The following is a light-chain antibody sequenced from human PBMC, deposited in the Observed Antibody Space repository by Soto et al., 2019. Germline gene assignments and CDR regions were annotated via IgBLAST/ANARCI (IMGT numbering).Light chain of an antibody. CDR1: QSISNR. V-gene: IGKV1-5*01. J-gene: IGKJ1*01. CDR3: QQYGGMWT. CDR2: DAS. Sequence: DIQMTQSPATLSASLGERATITCRASQSISNRLAWYQQQPGKAPQVLFYDASSLESGVPSRLSGSGSGTEFILTISSLQPDDFASYCCQQYGGMWTFGQGTKVDIK.